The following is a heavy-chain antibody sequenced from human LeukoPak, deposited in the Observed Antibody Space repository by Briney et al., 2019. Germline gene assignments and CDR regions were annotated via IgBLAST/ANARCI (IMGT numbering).Heavy chain of an antibody. CDR3: ARDRPEYPFDWLSRPYYFDY. V-gene: IGHV1-69*06. CDR1: GGTFSSYG. Sequence: VASVKVSCKASGGTFSSYGISWVRQAPGQGLEWMGGIIPIFGTANYAQKFQGRVTITADKSTSTAYMELSRLRSEDTAVYYCARDRPEYPFDWLSRPYYFDYWGQGTLVTVSS. CDR2: IIPIFGTA. D-gene: IGHD3-9*01. J-gene: IGHJ4*02.